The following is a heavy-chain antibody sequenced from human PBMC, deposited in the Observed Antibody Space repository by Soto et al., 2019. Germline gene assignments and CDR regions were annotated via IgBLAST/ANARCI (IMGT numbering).Heavy chain of an antibody. D-gene: IGHD2-21*02. CDR3: ARDLWGYCGTDCYPLDV. J-gene: IGHJ6*02. CDR2: IYYSGST. V-gene: IGHV4-30-4*02. Sequence: SETLSLTCTVSGGSISSGDYYWSWIRQPPGKGLEWIGYIYYSGSTYYNPSLKSRVTISVDTSKSQLSLRLNSVTAADTAVYYCARDLWGYCGTDCYPLDVWGQGTTVTVSS. CDR1: GGSISSGDYY.